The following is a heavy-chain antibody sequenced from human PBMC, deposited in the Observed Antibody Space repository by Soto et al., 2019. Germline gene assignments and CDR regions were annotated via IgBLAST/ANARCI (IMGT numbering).Heavy chain of an antibody. J-gene: IGHJ4*02. CDR3: ARDSYDCSGGSCYDY. CDR2: IKQDGSEK. V-gene: IGHV3-7*03. D-gene: IGHD2-15*01. CDR1: GFTFSSYW. Sequence: GGSLRLSCAASGFTFSSYWMSWVRQAPGKGLEWVANIKQDGSEKYYVDSVKGRFTISRDNAKNSLYLQMNSLRAEDTAVYYCARDSYDCSGGSCYDYWGQGTLVTVSS.